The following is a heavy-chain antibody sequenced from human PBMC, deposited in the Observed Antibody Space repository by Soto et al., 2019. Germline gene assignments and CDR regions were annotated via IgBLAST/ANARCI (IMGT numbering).Heavy chain of an antibody. J-gene: IGHJ4*02. CDR3: ASGWSFHY. CDR2: AHHSGRT. V-gene: IGHV4-4*02. Sequence: SETLSLTCTVSGDSMSSGNWWNWVRQPPGKGLEWIGEAHHSGRTNYNPSLKSRVTISVDRSQNHFSLQLTSVTAADTAVYYCASGWSFHYWGQGTPVTVSS. CDR1: GDSMSSGNW. D-gene: IGHD3-3*01.